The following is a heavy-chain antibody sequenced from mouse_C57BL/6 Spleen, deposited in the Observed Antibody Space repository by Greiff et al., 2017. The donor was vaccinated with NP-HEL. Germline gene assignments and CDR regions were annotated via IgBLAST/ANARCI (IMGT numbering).Heavy chain of an antibody. CDR3: AAGESYDYDEGDFDY. CDR2: ISDGGSYT. J-gene: IGHJ2*01. Sequence: EVMLVESGGGLVKPGGSLKLSCAASGFTFSSYAMSWVRQTPEKRLEWVATISDGGSYTYYPDNVKGRFTISRDNAKNNLYLQMSHLKSEDTAMYYCAAGESYDYDEGDFDYWGQGTTLTVSS. CDR1: GFTFSSYA. V-gene: IGHV5-4*03. D-gene: IGHD2-4*01.